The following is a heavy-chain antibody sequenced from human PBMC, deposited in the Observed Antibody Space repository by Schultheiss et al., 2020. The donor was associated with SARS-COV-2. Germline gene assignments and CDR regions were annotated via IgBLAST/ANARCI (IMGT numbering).Heavy chain of an antibody. J-gene: IGHJ6*02. D-gene: IGHD6-19*01. V-gene: IGHV4-34*01. CDR1: GGSFSGYY. Sequence: SETLSLTCAVYGGSFSGYYWSWIRQPPGKGLEWIGEINHSGSTNYNPSLKSRVTISVDTSKNQFSLKLSSVTAADTAVYYCARAVAGFNYYYYYGMDVWGQGTTVTVSS. CDR3: ARAVAGFNYYYYYGMDV. CDR2: INHSGST.